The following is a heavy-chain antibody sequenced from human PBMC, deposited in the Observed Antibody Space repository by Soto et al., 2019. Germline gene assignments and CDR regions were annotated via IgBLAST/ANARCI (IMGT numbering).Heavy chain of an antibody. CDR1: GGTFSSYA. J-gene: IGHJ5*02. CDR2: IIPIFGTA. CDR3: ASSDSFWSSPLWGP. D-gene: IGHD3-3*01. V-gene: IGHV1-69*13. Sequence: SVKVSCKASGGTFSSYAISWVRQAPGQGLEWMGGIIPIFGTANYAQKFQGRVTITADESTSTAYMELSSLRSEDTAVYYCASSDSFWSSPLWGPWGQGTLDTVSS.